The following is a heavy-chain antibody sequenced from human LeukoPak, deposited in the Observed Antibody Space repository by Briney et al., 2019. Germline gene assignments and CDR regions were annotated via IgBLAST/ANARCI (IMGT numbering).Heavy chain of an antibody. J-gene: IGHJ5*02. CDR3: ARGIAAAGTHNWFDP. V-gene: IGHV1-69*05. CDR2: IIPIFGTA. D-gene: IGHD6-13*01. Sequence: GASVKVSCKASGGTFSSYAISWVRQAPGQGLEWMGGIIPIFGTANYAQKFQGRVTITTDESTSTAYMELSSLRSEDTAVYYCARGIAAAGTHNWFDPWGQGTLVTVFS. CDR1: GGTFSSYA.